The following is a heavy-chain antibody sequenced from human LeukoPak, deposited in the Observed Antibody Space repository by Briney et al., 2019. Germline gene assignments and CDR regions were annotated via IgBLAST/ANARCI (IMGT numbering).Heavy chain of an antibody. Sequence: SETLSLTCTVSGGSISSYYWSWIRQPPGKGLEWIGYIYYSGSTNYNPSLKSRVTISVDTSKNQFSLKLSSETAADTAVYYCARVRGYCSSTSCFDAFDIWGQGTMVTVSS. CDR3: ARVRGYCSSTSCFDAFDI. V-gene: IGHV4-59*01. CDR1: GGSISSYY. CDR2: IYYSGST. D-gene: IGHD2-2*01. J-gene: IGHJ3*02.